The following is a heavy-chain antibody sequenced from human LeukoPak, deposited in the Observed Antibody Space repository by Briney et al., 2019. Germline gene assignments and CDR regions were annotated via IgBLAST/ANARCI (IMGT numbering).Heavy chain of an antibody. Sequence: SETLSLTCTVSGAFIDVTNWWSWVRQSPGEVLVWIAEMSHSGSTNYNPSLESRVTISVDKSKNQFSLTMNSVTAADTAMYYCTSRFRLAHFDYWGQGALVTVSS. J-gene: IGHJ4*02. CDR2: MSHSGST. D-gene: IGHD3-9*01. CDR3: TSRFRLAHFDY. CDR1: GAFIDVTNW. V-gene: IGHV4-4*02.